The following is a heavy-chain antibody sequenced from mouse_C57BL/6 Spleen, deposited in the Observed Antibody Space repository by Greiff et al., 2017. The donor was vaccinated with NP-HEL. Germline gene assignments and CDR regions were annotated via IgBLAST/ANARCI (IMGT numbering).Heavy chain of an antibody. CDR1: GFTFSSYG. CDR3: ARIYYDSLAY. D-gene: IGHD2-4*01. J-gene: IGHJ3*01. CDR2: ISSGGSYT. V-gene: IGHV5-6*01. Sequence: EVRLVESGGDLVKPGGSLKLSCAASGFTFSSYGMSWVRQTPDKRLEWVATISSGGSYTYYPDSVKGRFTISRDNAKNTLYLQMSSLKSEDTAMYYCARIYYDSLAYWGQGTLVTVSA.